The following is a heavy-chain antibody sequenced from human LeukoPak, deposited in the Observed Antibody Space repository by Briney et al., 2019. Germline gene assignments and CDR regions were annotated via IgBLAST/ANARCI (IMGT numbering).Heavy chain of an antibody. J-gene: IGHJ5*02. CDR1: GGTFSSYA. Sequence: ASVKVSCKASGGTFSSYAISWVRQAPGQGLGWMGRIIPIFGIANYAQKFQGRVTITADKSTSTAYMELSSLRSEDTAVYYCAREGRESGDIVVVPAAIWFDPWGQGTLVTVSS. CDR2: IIPIFGIA. CDR3: AREGRESGDIVVVPAAIWFDP. V-gene: IGHV1-69*04. D-gene: IGHD2-2*01.